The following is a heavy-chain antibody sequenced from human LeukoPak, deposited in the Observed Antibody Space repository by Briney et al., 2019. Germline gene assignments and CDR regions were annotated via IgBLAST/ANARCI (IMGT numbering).Heavy chain of an antibody. D-gene: IGHD1-7*01. CDR3: ASAATYETTWYH. J-gene: IGHJ5*02. Sequence: GGSLTLSCAASGFSFSHYWMSWVRQARGKGLEGVANIKQDGSVKYYVDSVNGPFTISRDNAENSLYLQMNSPRAEDTALYFCASAATYETTWYHWAQATLVTVSS. CDR2: IKQDGSVK. V-gene: IGHV3-7*01. CDR1: GFSFSHYW.